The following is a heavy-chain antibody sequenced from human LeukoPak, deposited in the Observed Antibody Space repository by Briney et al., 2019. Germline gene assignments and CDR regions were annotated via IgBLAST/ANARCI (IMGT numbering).Heavy chain of an antibody. J-gene: IGHJ4*02. Sequence: GESLKISCKGSGYSFTSYWIGWVRQMPGKGLEWMGIIYPGDSDTRYSPSFQGQVTISADKSISTAYLQWSSLKASDTAMYYCARQGRAGGYTYGYFDYWGQGTLVTVSS. CDR3: ARQGRAGGYTYGYFDY. V-gene: IGHV5-51*01. CDR1: GYSFTSYW. CDR2: IYPGDSDT. D-gene: IGHD5-18*01.